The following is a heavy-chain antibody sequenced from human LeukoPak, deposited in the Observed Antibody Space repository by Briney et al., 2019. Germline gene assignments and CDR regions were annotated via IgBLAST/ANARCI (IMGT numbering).Heavy chain of an antibody. Sequence: PSETLSLTCTVSGGSISSGGYYWSWIRQPPGKGLEWIGYIYHSGSTYYNPSLKSRVTISVDRSKNQFSLKLSSVTAADTAVYYCARDRSIAAADYNWFDPWGQGTLVTVSS. V-gene: IGHV4-30-2*01. CDR1: GGSISSGGYY. D-gene: IGHD6-13*01. CDR2: IYHSGST. CDR3: ARDRSIAAADYNWFDP. J-gene: IGHJ5*02.